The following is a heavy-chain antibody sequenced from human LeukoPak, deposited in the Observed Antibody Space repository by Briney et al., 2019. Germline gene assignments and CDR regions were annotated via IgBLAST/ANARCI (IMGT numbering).Heavy chain of an antibody. V-gene: IGHV1-2*02. CDR1: GYTFTGYY. CDR2: INPNSGGT. J-gene: IGHJ4*02. D-gene: IGHD3-22*01. CDR3: ARDAREPYYYDSSGFDY. Sequence: ASVKVSCKASGYTFTGYYMHWVRQAPGQGLEWMGWINPNSGGTNYAQKFQGGVTMTRDTSISTAYMELSRLRSDDTAVYYCARDAREPYYYDSSGFDYWGQGTLVTVSS.